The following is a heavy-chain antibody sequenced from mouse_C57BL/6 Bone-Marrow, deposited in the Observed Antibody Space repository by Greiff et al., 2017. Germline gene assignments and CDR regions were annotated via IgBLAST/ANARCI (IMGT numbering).Heavy chain of an antibody. Sequence: EVMLVASEGGLVQPGSSMKLSCTASGFTFSDYYMAWVRQVPEKGLEWVANINYDGSSTYYLDSLKSRFIISRDNAKNILYLQMSSLKSEDTATYYCARGEGFAYWGQGTLVTVSA. J-gene: IGHJ3*01. CDR1: GFTFSDYY. V-gene: IGHV5-16*01. CDR2: INYDGSST. CDR3: ARGEGFAY.